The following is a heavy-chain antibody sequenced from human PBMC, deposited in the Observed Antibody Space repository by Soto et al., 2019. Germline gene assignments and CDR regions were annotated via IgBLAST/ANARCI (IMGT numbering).Heavy chain of an antibody. CDR2: NSYSASTV. D-gene: IGHD3-10*01. CDR3: ARDSRRGHV. J-gene: IGHJ6*02. CDR1: GFTFSDYN. Sequence: QVQLVESGGALVKPGESLRLSCAASGFTFSDYNMGWIRQAPGKGLERISYNSYSASTVYYADSVKGRFTISRDNAKNSLFLQMNSLRAEDTAVYYCARDSRRGHVWGQGTTVTVSS. V-gene: IGHV3-11*01.